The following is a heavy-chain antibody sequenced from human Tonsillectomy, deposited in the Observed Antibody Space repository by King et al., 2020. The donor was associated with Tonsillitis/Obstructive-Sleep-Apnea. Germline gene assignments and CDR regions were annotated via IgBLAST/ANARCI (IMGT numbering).Heavy chain of an antibody. CDR2: ISYDGSNK. V-gene: IGHV3-30*04. CDR1: GFTFSSYA. J-gene: IGHJ6*02. Sequence: VQLVESGGGVVQPGRSLRLSCAASGFTFSSYAMHWVRQAPGKGLEWVAVISYDGSNKYYADSVKGRFTISRDNSKNTLYLQMNSLRAEDTAVYYCAGAAPDPSADRGAGNDWGMDVWGQGTTVTVSS. D-gene: IGHD3-10*01. CDR3: AGAAPDPSADRGAGNDWGMDV.